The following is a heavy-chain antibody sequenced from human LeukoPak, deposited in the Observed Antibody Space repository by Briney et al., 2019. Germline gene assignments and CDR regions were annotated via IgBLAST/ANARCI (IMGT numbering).Heavy chain of an antibody. CDR1: GFSLSTSGMR. CDR3: ARSFPYYYGSGSFKYYFDY. V-gene: IGHV2-70*04. J-gene: IGHJ4*02. Sequence: SGPTLVNPTQTLTLTCTFSGFSLSTSGMRVSWIRQPPGKALEWLARIDWDDDKSYSTSLKTRLTISKDTSKNQVVLTMTNMDPVDTATYYCARSFPYYYGSGSFKYYFDYWGQGTLVTVSS. D-gene: IGHD3-10*01. CDR2: IDWDDDK.